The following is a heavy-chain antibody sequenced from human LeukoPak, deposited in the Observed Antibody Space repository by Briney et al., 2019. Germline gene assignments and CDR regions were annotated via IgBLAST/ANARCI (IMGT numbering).Heavy chain of an antibody. J-gene: IGHJ6*03. V-gene: IGHV3-21*01. Sequence: GGSLRLSCAASGFIFSSYRMNWVRQAPGKGLEWVSSISSSSSYIYYADSVKGQFTISRDNSKNTLYLQMNGLRAEDTAAYYCAKEGGLTMVRGALYYYYYMDVWGKGTTVTISS. D-gene: IGHD3-10*01. CDR1: GFIFSSYR. CDR2: ISSSSSYI. CDR3: AKEGGLTMVRGALYYYYYMDV.